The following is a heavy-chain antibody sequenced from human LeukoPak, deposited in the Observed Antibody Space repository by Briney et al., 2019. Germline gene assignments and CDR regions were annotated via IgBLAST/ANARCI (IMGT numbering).Heavy chain of an antibody. J-gene: IGHJ4*02. CDR1: GFTFSTYW. V-gene: IGHV3-7*01. CDR2: IKQDGSEK. Sequence: GGSLRLSCVGSGFTFSTYWMSWVRQAPGKGLEWVAHIKQDGSEKYFVDSVKGRFTISRDNAKNTLYLRMNSLRAEDTALYYCARDRNFGDYAGDFDYWGQGTLVTVSS. D-gene: IGHD4-17*01. CDR3: ARDRNFGDYAGDFDY.